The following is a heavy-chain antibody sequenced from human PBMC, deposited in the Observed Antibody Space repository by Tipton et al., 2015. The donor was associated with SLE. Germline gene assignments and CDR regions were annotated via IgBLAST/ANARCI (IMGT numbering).Heavy chain of an antibody. Sequence: QLVQSGAEVKKPGASVKVSCKASGYIFTNYVITWVRQAPGQGLEWMGWISTYNGDTNYAQNFQGRVTMTTDTSTSTAYMELRSLRSDDTAVYYCATDSARYCSSTRCSGAFDNWGQGTMVTVSS. J-gene: IGHJ3*02. CDR2: ISTYNGDT. D-gene: IGHD2-2*01. CDR3: ATDSARYCSSTRCSGAFDN. CDR1: GYIFTNYV. V-gene: IGHV1-18*01.